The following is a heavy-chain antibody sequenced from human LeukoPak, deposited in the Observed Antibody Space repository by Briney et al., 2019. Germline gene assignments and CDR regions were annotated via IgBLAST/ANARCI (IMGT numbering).Heavy chain of an antibody. CDR2: IDPSGGST. Sequence: ASVKVSCKASGYTFTSYYMHWVRQAPGQGLEWMGIIDPSGGSTSYAQKFLGRVTMTRDTSTSAVHMELSSLSSEDTAVYFCARAIYSSSWYGNFQHWGQGTLVTVSS. D-gene: IGHD6-13*01. CDR3: ARAIYSSSWYGNFQH. CDR1: GYTFTSYY. V-gene: IGHV1-46*01. J-gene: IGHJ1*01.